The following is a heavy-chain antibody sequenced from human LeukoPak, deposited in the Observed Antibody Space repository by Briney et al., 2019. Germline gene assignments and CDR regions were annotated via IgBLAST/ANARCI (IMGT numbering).Heavy chain of an antibody. CDR2: IYSGGST. CDR1: GFTVSSNY. Sequence: GGSLRLSCAASGFTVSSNYMSWVHQAPGKGLEWVSVIYSGGSTYYADSVKGRFTISRDNSKNTLYLQMNSLRAEDTAVYYCARLYYDSSGYYCLVPWGQGTLVTVSS. CDR3: ARLYYDSSGYYCLVP. V-gene: IGHV3-53*01. J-gene: IGHJ5*02. D-gene: IGHD3-22*01.